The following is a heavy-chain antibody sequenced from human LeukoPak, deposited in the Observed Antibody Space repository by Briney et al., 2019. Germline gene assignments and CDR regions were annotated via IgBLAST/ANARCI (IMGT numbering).Heavy chain of an antibody. Sequence: GGSLRLSCAASGFTFSSYAMSWVRQAPGKGLEWVSTISGSAGSTYYADSVKGRFTISRDNSKNTLYLQMNSLRAEDTAVYYCARGPNYYDSSGFYYYYMDVWGKGTTVTISS. V-gene: IGHV3-23*01. D-gene: IGHD3-22*01. CDR2: ISGSAGST. CDR1: GFTFSSYA. CDR3: ARGPNYYDSSGFYYYYMDV. J-gene: IGHJ6*03.